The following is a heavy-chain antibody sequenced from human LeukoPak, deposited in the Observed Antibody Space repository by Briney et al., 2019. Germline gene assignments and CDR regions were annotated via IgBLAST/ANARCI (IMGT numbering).Heavy chain of an antibody. Sequence: PGGSLRLSCAASGFTVSSNYMSCVRQAPGKGLGWGSVIYSGGSTYYADSVKGRFTISRDNSKNTLYLQMNSLRAEDTAVYYCARDLAGDYAGFDYWGQGTLVTVSS. V-gene: IGHV3-53*01. J-gene: IGHJ4*02. CDR2: IYSGGST. D-gene: IGHD4-17*01. CDR1: GFTVSSNY. CDR3: ARDLAGDYAGFDY.